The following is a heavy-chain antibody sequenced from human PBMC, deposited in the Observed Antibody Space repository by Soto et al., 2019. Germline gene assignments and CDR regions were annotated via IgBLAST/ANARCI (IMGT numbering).Heavy chain of an antibody. V-gene: IGHV4-38-2*01. CDR3: ARVDSPYYYDSSAYFTC. CDR1: GYSISSGFY. D-gene: IGHD3-22*01. CDR2: IFHRGTT. Sequence: SETLSLTCAVSGYSISSGFYWGWLRQPPGKGPQWIGNIFHRGTTYYNPSLISRAAISVDTAKNEFSLRLSAVTAADTAVYYCARVDSPYYYDSSAYFTCWGQVALVTVSS. J-gene: IGHJ4*02.